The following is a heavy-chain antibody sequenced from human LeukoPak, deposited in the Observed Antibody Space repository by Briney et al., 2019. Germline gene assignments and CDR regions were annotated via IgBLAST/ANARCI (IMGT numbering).Heavy chain of an antibody. Sequence: SETLSLTCTVSGGSISNYYWSWIRQPPGKGLEWIGYIYSSGSTNYNPSLKSRVTISVDTSKIQFSLKLSSVTAADTAVYYCARANLGIADNWYFDLWGRGTLVTVSS. V-gene: IGHV4-59*01. D-gene: IGHD6-13*01. CDR1: GGSISNYY. CDR2: IYSSGST. J-gene: IGHJ2*01. CDR3: ARANLGIADNWYFDL.